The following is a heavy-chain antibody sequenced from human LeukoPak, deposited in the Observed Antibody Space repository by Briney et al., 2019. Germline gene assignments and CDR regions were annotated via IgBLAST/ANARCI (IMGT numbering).Heavy chain of an antibody. CDR1: GGSISSYY. CDR2: IYYSGST. D-gene: IGHD6-19*01. J-gene: IGHJ4*02. Sequence: SETLSLTCTVSGGSISSYYWSWIRQPPGKGLEWIGYIYYSGSTNYNPSLKSRVTISVDTSKNQFSLKLSPVTAADTAVYYCARGIAVAGTGFNYWGQGTLVTVSS. V-gene: IGHV4-59*01. CDR3: ARGIAVAGTGFNY.